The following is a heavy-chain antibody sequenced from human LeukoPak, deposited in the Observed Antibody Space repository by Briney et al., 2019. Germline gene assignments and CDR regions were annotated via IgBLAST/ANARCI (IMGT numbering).Heavy chain of an antibody. CDR3: AELGITMIGGV. D-gene: IGHD3-10*02. CDR2: ISGSGRTT. Sequence: GGSLRLSCAASGFTFSSYAMSWVRQAPGKGLEWVSGISGSGRTTYYADSVKGRFTISRDNAKNSLYLQMNSLRAEDTAVYYCAELGITMIGGVWGKGTTVTISS. J-gene: IGHJ6*04. V-gene: IGHV3-23*01. CDR1: GFTFSSYA.